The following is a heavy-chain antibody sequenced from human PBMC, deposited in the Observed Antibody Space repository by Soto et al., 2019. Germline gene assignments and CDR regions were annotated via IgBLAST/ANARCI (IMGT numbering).Heavy chain of an antibody. D-gene: IGHD5-18*01. J-gene: IGHJ4*02. CDR3: ARGAADTAMVDS. CDR2: IFYSGST. Sequence: PSETLSLTCTVSGSSIRSYYWTWIRQPPGKGLEWLGYIFYSGSTFYNPSLKSRVTISIHTSKSQFSLQLTSVTAADTAVYYCARGAADTAMVDSWGQGTPVTVSS. CDR1: GSSIRSYY. V-gene: IGHV4-59*01.